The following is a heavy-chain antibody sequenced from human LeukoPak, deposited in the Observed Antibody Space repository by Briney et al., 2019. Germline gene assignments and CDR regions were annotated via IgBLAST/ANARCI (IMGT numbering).Heavy chain of an antibody. CDR2: ISSSSSYI. D-gene: IGHD1-26*01. CDR1: GFTFGSYS. Sequence: GGSLRLSCAASGFTFGSYSMNWVRQAPGKGLEWVSSISSSSSYIYYADSVKGRFTISRDNAKNSLYLQMNSLRAEDTAVYYCAKEDSVEWELLNPPCFDYWGQGTLVTVSS. CDR3: AKEDSVEWELLNPPCFDY. V-gene: IGHV3-21*04. J-gene: IGHJ4*02.